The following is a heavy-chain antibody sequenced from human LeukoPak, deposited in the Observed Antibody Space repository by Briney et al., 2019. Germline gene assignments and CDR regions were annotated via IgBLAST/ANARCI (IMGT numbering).Heavy chain of an antibody. Sequence: SVKVSCKASGGTFSSYAISWERQAPGHGLEWMGGIIPIFGTANYAQKFQGRVTITADKSTSTAYMELSSLRSGDTAVYYCALMSGYSSWPVHYWGQGTLVTVSS. CDR3: ALMSGYSSWPVHY. CDR1: GGTFSSYA. V-gene: IGHV1-69*06. D-gene: IGHD3-3*01. CDR2: IIPIFGTA. J-gene: IGHJ4*02.